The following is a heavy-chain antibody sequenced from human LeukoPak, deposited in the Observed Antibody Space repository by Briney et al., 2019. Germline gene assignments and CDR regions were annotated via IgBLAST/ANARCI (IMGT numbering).Heavy chain of an antibody. V-gene: IGHV1-8*01. J-gene: IGHJ4*02. CDR1: GYTFTLYD. D-gene: IGHD6-13*01. Sequence: ASVKVSCKASGYTFTLYDINWVRQATGQGLEWMGWVNPNSGNTGYAQKFRGRVTMTRNTSITTAYMELSSLTSEDTAVYYCARGLGSPEGYWGQGTLVTVSS. CDR2: VNPNSGNT. CDR3: ARGLGSPEGY.